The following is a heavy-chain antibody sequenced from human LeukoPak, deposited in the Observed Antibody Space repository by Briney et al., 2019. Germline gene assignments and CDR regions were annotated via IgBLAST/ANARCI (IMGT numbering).Heavy chain of an antibody. Sequence: SETLSLTCTVSGGSINTYHWSWIRQPAGKGLEWVGRVYTSGNTNYNPSLKSRVTMSVDTSKNQFSLKLSSVTAADTAVYYCARYNGSYLSPFDIWGQGTTVAVSS. CDR1: GGSINTYH. CDR2: VYTSGNT. V-gene: IGHV4-4*07. J-gene: IGHJ3*02. D-gene: IGHD1-26*01. CDR3: ARYNGSYLSPFDI.